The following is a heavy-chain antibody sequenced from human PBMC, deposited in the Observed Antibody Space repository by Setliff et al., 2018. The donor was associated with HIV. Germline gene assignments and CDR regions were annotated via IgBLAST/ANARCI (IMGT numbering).Heavy chain of an antibody. CDR3: TRGGYSGAFLDAFDI. CDR1: GYSFTSYG. Sequence: ASVKVSCRASGYSFTSYGLGWVRQAPGQGLEWMGSITTYNGGTNYAQKFQGRVTMTTDTSTSTAYMELRSLRSDDAAVYYCTRGGYSGAFLDAFDIWGQGTMVTVS. D-gene: IGHD1-26*01. J-gene: IGHJ3*02. V-gene: IGHV1-18*01. CDR2: ITTYNGGT.